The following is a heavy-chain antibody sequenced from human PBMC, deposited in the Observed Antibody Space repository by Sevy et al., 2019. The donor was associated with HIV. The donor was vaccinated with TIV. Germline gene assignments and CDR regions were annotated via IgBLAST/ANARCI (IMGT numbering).Heavy chain of an antibody. D-gene: IGHD3-16*02. J-gene: IGHJ4*02. CDR3: AITYYDYVWGSYRPHYFDY. Sequence: SETLSLTCTVSGGSISSSSYYWGWIRQPPGKGLEWIGSIYYSGSTYYNPSLKSQVTISVDTSKNQFSLKLSSVTAADTAVYYCAITYYDYVWGSYRPHYFDYWGQGTLVTVSS. CDR1: GGSISSSSYY. CDR2: IYYSGST. V-gene: IGHV4-39*01.